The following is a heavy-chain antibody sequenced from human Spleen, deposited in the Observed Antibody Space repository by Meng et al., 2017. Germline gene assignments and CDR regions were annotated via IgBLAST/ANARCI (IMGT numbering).Heavy chain of an antibody. D-gene: IGHD2-15*01. CDR3: AKGRDGSLLTGFDY. V-gene: IGHV3-11*01. J-gene: IGHJ4*02. CDR2: SSSSGSNA. Sequence: GESLKISCAASGFTLSDFYMTWTRQAPGKGLEWISYSSSSGSNADYADSVKGRFSISRDNAKNSLYLQMNSLRAEDMALYYCAKGRDGSLLTGFDYWGQGTLVTVSS. CDR1: GFTLSDFY.